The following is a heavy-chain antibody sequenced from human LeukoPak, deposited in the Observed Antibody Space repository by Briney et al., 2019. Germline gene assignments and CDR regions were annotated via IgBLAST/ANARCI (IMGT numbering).Heavy chain of an antibody. CDR3: ARDRESESDSEGDY. CDR2: IKQGGSEI. V-gene: IGHV3-7*01. D-gene: IGHD4-11*01. J-gene: IGHJ4*02. CDR1: GFTFSRFW. Sequence: GGSLRLSCSASGFTFSRFWMSWVRQPPGKGLEYVALIKQGGSEIYHMDSVKGRFTISRDDATNSLYLQMNSLRVEDTALYYCARDRESESDSEGDYWGQGTLVTVSS.